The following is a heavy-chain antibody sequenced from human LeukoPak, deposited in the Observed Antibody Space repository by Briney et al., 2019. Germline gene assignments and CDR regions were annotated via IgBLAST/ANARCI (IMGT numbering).Heavy chain of an antibody. Sequence: GGSLRLSCAASGFTFSTYSMNWVRQTPGKGLEWVSYISYTNIIYYADSVKGRFTISRDNAKNSLYLQMNSLRAEDTAVYYCARINSGRHLGDAFDIWGQGTTVTVSS. V-gene: IGHV3-48*01. CDR2: ISYTNII. D-gene: IGHD1-26*01. J-gene: IGHJ3*02. CDR1: GFTFSTYS. CDR3: ARINSGRHLGDAFDI.